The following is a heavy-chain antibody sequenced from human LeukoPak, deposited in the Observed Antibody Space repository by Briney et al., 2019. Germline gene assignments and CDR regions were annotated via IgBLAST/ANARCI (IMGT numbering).Heavy chain of an antibody. CDR3: ARDPYSGNYGDYYYYYMDV. J-gene: IGHJ6*03. CDR1: GFTFDDYA. D-gene: IGHD1-26*01. V-gene: IGHV3-21*01. Sequence: GGSLRLSCAASGFTFDDYAIHWVRQAPGKGLEWVSSITSSSTYIYYADSVKGRFTISRDNARNSLYLQMNSLRVEDTAVYYCARDPYSGNYGDYYYYYMDVWGKGTTVTISS. CDR2: ITSSSTYI.